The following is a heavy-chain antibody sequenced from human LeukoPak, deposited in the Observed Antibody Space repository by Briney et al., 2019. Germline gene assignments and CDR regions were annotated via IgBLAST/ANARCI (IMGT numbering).Heavy chain of an antibody. V-gene: IGHV1-2*02. Sequence: ASVKVSCKASGYTFTGYYMHWVRQAPGQGLEWMGWINPNSGGTNYAQKFKGRVTMTRDTSISTAYMELSRLRSDDTAVYYCARDIHLWFGELNAFDIWGQGTMVTVSS. J-gene: IGHJ3*02. CDR2: INPNSGGT. D-gene: IGHD3-10*01. CDR3: ARDIHLWFGELNAFDI. CDR1: GYTFTGYY.